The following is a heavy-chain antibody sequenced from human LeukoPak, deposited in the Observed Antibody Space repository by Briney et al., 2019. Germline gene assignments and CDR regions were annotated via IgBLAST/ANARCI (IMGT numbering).Heavy chain of an antibody. Sequence: SGGSLRLSCAASGFTFSSYGMHWVRQAPGKGLEWVSRINSDGTIIGYADSVKGRFTISRDNAKNTLYLQMNSLRADDTAVYYCARSMYCGGDCYYYFDYWGQGTLVTVAS. D-gene: IGHD2-21*02. J-gene: IGHJ4*02. CDR3: ARSMYCGGDCYYYFDY. V-gene: IGHV3-74*01. CDR1: GFTFSSYG. CDR2: INSDGTII.